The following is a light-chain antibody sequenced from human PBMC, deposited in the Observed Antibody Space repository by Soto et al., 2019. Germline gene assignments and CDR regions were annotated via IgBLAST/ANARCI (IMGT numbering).Light chain of an antibody. CDR3: QQSYSSPWT. CDR1: QTITNS. J-gene: IGKJ1*01. V-gene: IGKV1-39*01. CDR2: AAS. Sequence: DIQMTQSPSSLSASVGDRVTITCRASQTITNSLNWYQQKPGKAPKLLIYAASTLLSGVPSRFSGGGSGTDFTLTIDSLQPEDFATYYCQQSYSSPWTFGQGNKVEIK.